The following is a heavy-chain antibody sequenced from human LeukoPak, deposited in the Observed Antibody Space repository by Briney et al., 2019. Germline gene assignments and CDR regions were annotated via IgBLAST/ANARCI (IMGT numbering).Heavy chain of an antibody. CDR2: ISSSSSYI. CDR3: AATNYYDSSGYYYGFDY. J-gene: IGHJ4*02. CDR1: GFTFSSYS. Sequence: GSLRLSCAASGFTFSSYSMNWVRQAPGKGLEWVSSISSSSSYIYYADSVKGRFTISRDNAKNSLYLQMNSLRAEDTAVYYCAATNYYDSSGYYYGFDYWGQGTLVTVSS. V-gene: IGHV3-21*01. D-gene: IGHD3-22*01.